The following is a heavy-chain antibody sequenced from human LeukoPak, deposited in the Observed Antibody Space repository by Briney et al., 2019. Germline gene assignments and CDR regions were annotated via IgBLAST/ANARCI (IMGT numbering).Heavy chain of an antibody. D-gene: IGHD2-15*01. Sequence: GGSLRLSCAASGFTFSSYAMSWVRQAPGKGLEWVSAISGSGGSTYYADSVKGRFSISRDNSKNTLYLQMNSLRAEDTAVYYCAKGDRYCSGGSCPYYYYYYGMDVWGQGTTVTVSS. CDR2: ISGSGGST. J-gene: IGHJ6*02. CDR1: GFTFSSYA. V-gene: IGHV3-23*01. CDR3: AKGDRYCSGGSCPYYYYYYGMDV.